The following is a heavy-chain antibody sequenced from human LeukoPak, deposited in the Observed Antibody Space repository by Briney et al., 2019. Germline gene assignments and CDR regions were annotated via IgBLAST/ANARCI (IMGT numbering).Heavy chain of an antibody. CDR3: ARHEYYFDY. V-gene: IGHV4-38-2*02. CDR1: GYSISSGYY. CDR2: IYHSGST. Sequence: PSETLSLTCTVSGYSISSGYYWGWIRQPPGKGLEWIGSIYHSGSTYYNPSLKSRVTISVDTSKKQFSLKLSSVTAADTAVYYCARHEYYFDYWGQGTLVTVSS. J-gene: IGHJ4*02.